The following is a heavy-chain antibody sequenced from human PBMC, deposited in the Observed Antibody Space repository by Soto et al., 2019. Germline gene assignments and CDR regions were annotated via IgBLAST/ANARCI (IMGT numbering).Heavy chain of an antibody. CDR1: GGTFSSYA. CDR3: ARGLPEDIVVVPASPASYNWFDP. J-gene: IGHJ5*02. CDR2: IIPIFGTA. D-gene: IGHD2-2*01. V-gene: IGHV1-69*13. Sequence: SVKVSCKASGGTFSSYAISWVRQAPGQGLEWMGGIIPIFGTANYAQKFQGRVTITADESTSTAYMELSSLRSEDTAVYYCARGLPEDIVVVPASPASYNWFDPWGQGTLVTVSS.